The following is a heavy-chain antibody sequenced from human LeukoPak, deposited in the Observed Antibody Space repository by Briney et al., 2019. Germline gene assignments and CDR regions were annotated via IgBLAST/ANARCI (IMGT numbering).Heavy chain of an antibody. CDR2: IYYSGST. Sequence: KASETLSLTCTVSGGSISSYYWSWIRQPPGKGLEWIGYIYYSGSTNYNPSLKSRVTISVDTSKNQFSLKLSSVTAADTAVYYCARSGSYSGSYYDLGSFDYWGQGTLVTVSS. CDR3: ARSGSYSGSYYDLGSFDY. D-gene: IGHD1-26*01. J-gene: IGHJ4*02. V-gene: IGHV4-59*01. CDR1: GGSISSYY.